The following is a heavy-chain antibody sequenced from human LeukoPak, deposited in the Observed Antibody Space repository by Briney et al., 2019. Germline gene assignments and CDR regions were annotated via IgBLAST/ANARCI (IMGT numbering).Heavy chain of an antibody. V-gene: IGHV4-61*01. CDR2: IYYSGST. J-gene: IGHJ5*02. Sequence: NSSETLSLTCAVSGYSISSGYYWSWIRQPPGKGLEWIGYIYYSGSTNYNPSLKSRVTISVDTSKNQFSLKLSSVTAADTAVYYCARDRGRNWFDPWGQGTLVTVSS. CDR3: ARDRGRNWFDP. CDR1: GYSISSGYY.